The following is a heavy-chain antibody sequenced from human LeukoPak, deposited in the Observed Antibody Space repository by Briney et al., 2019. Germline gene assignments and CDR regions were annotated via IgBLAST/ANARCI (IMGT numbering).Heavy chain of an antibody. CDR1: GFTFSSSA. Sequence: GGSLRLSCAASGFTFSSSAMHWVRQAPGKGLEWVAVISVHESHKYYADSVKGRFTLSRDNSKNTLYLQMNSLTTEDTAVYYCAKDQGTGFSDFDYWGQGTLVTVSS. J-gene: IGHJ4*02. V-gene: IGHV3-30*18. D-gene: IGHD6-19*01. CDR2: ISVHESHK. CDR3: AKDQGTGFSDFDY.